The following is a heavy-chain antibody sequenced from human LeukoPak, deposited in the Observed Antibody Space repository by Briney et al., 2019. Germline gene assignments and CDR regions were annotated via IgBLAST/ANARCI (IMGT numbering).Heavy chain of an antibody. J-gene: IGHJ5*02. V-gene: IGHV3-15*01. CDR2: IKSKTDGGTT. CDR1: GFTFSNAW. D-gene: IGHD3-10*01. CDR3: TTDPTDLLWCGDHPNWFDP. Sequence: PGGSLRLSCAASGFTFSNAWMSWVRQAPGKGLEWVGRIKSKTDGGTTDYAAPVKGRFTISRDDSKNTLYLQMNSLKTEDTAVYYCTTDPTDLLWCGDHPNWFDPWGQGTLVTVSS.